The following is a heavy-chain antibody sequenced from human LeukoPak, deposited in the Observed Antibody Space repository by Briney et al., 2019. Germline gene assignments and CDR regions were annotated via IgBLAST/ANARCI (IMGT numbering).Heavy chain of an antibody. J-gene: IGHJ4*02. CDR2: ISYDGSNN. D-gene: IGHD3-22*01. V-gene: IGHV3-30*04. CDR1: GFTFSSYA. CDR3: ARASYYYDSTPLGY. Sequence: GGSLRLSCAASGFTFSSYAMHWVRQAPGKGLEWVAVISYDGSNNYYADSVKGRFTISRDNSKNTLYLQMNSLRAEDTAVYYCARASYYYDSTPLGYWGQGTLVTVSS.